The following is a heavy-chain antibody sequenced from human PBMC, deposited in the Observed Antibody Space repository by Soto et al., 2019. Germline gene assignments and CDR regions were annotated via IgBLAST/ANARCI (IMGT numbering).Heavy chain of an antibody. D-gene: IGHD3-10*01. CDR2: INPNSGGT. V-gene: IGHV1-2*04. CDR3: ARAGRLLWFGELPRYYYYGMDV. CDR1: GYTFTGYY. Sequence: ASVKVSCKASGYTFTGYYMHWVRQAPGQGLEWMGWINPNSGGTNYAQKFQGWVTMTRDTSISTAYMELSRLRSDDTAVYYCARAGRLLWFGELPRYYYYGMDVWGQGTTVTVSS. J-gene: IGHJ6*02.